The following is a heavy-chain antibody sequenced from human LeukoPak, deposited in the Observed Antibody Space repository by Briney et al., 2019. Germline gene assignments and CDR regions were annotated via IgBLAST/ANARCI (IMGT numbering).Heavy chain of an antibody. CDR2: IYTSGST. Sequence: DPSETLSLTCTVSGGSISSGSYYWSWIRQPAGKGLEWIGRIYTSGSTNYNPSLKSRVTISVDTSKNQFSLKLSSVTAADTAVYYCARALVNDPRGSSGWFDPWGQGTLVTVSS. V-gene: IGHV4-61*02. J-gene: IGHJ5*02. CDR3: ARALVNDPRGSSGWFDP. D-gene: IGHD6-19*01. CDR1: GGSISSGSYY.